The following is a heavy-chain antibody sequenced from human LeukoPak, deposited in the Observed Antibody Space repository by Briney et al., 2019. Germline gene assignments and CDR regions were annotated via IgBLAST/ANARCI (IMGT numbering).Heavy chain of an antibody. D-gene: IGHD3-22*01. CDR3: ARGEPYDSSGYYDY. V-gene: IGHV5-51*01. CDR1: GYSFTTYW. J-gene: IGHJ4*02. CDR2: IYPGDSDT. Sequence: PGESLKISCKGSGYSFTTYWIGWVRQMPGRGLEWMGIIYPGDSDTRYSPSFRGQVTISADKSISTAYLQWSSLKASDTAMYYCARGEPYDSSGYYDYWGQGTLVTVSS.